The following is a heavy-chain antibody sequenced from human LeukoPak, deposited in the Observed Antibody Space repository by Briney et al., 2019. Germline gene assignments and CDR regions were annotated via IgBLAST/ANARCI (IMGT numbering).Heavy chain of an antibody. V-gene: IGHV3-21*01. Sequence: GGSLRLSCAASGFTFSSYSMNWVRQAPGKGLGWVSSISSSSSYIYYADSVKGRFTISRDNAKNSLYLQMNCLRAEDTAVYYCARATTLGPAAMIEGAFDIWGQGTMVTVSS. D-gene: IGHD2-2*01. CDR1: GFTFSSYS. CDR3: ARATTLGPAAMIEGAFDI. CDR2: ISSSSSYI. J-gene: IGHJ3*02.